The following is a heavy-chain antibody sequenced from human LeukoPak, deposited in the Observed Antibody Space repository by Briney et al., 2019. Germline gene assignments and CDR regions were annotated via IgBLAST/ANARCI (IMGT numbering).Heavy chain of an antibody. CDR1: GYTFTSYG. J-gene: IGHJ4*02. Sequence: SVKVSCKASGYTFTSYGISWVRQAPGQRLEWIGWIVVGSGNTNYAQKFQERVTITRDMSTSTAYMELSSLRSEDTALYYCAAVGANGGFDYWGQGTLVTVSS. CDR2: IVVGSGNT. CDR3: AAVGANGGFDY. V-gene: IGHV1-58*02. D-gene: IGHD1-26*01.